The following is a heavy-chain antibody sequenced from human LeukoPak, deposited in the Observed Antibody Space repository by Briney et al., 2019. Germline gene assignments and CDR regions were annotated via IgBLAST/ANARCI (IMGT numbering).Heavy chain of an antibody. Sequence: GASVKVSCKASGGTFSSYAISWVRQAPGQGLEWMGGIIPIFGTANYAQKFQGRVTITADESTSTAYMELSSLRSEDTAVYYCARDPGHCSSTSCYNYYYYYGMDVWGQGTTVTVSS. CDR3: ARDPGHCSSTSCYNYYYYYGMDV. J-gene: IGHJ6*02. V-gene: IGHV1-69*13. D-gene: IGHD2-2*02. CDR2: IIPIFGTA. CDR1: GGTFSSYA.